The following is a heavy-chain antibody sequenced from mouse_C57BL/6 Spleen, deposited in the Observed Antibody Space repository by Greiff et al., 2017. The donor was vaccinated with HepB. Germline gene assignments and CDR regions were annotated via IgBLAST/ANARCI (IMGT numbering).Heavy chain of an antibody. J-gene: IGHJ2*01. D-gene: IGHD6-1*01. CDR2: INPNNGGT. CDR3: ARSPLGPYYFDY. Sequence: EVQLQQSGPELVKPGASVKMSCKASGYTFTDYNMHWVKQSHGKSLEWIGYINPNNGGTSYNQKFKGKATLTVNKSSSTAYMELRSLTSEDSAVYYCARSPLGPYYFDYWGQGTTLTVSS. CDR1: GYTFTDYN. V-gene: IGHV1-22*01.